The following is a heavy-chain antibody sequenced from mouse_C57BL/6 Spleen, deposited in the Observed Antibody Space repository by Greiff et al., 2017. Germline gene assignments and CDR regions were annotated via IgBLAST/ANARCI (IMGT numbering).Heavy chain of an antibody. J-gene: IGHJ2*01. D-gene: IGHD2-12*01. Sequence: VKLQESGAELVKPGASVKLSCKASGYTFTEYTIHWVKQRSGQGLEWIGWFYPGSGSIKYNEKFKDKATLTADKSSSSVYMELSRLTSEDSAVYFCARHEDYDGDCDYWGQGTTLTVSS. CDR1: GYTFTEYT. V-gene: IGHV1-62-2*01. CDR3: ARHEDYDGDCDY. CDR2: FYPGSGSI.